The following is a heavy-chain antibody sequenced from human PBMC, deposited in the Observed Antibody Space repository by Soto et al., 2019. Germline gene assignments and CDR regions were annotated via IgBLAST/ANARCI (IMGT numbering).Heavy chain of an antibody. CDR3: ARGKTVADPFDH. Sequence: QLQLQESGPGLVKPSETLSLTCSVSGGSISSSNHYWGWIRQPPGKGLEWIGSIYYGGSTYYNPSLRSRVTISVDTSKNELSLTVSSVVAADTALYYCARGKTVADPFDHWGQGTLVAVSS. CDR1: GGSISSSNHY. V-gene: IGHV4-39*01. CDR2: IYYGGST. J-gene: IGHJ4*02. D-gene: IGHD6-19*01.